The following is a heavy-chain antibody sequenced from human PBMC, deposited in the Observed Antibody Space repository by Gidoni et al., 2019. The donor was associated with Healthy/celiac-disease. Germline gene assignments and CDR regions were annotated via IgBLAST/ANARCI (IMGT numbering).Heavy chain of an antibody. CDR3: AKGQDIVVVPAAIVYYYYGMDV. V-gene: IGHV3-30*18. CDR1: GFPFSSYG. J-gene: IGHJ6*02. Sequence: QVQLVESGGGVVQPGRSLRLSCASSGFPFSSYGMHWVRPAPGKGLEWVEVISYEGSNKYYADSVKGRFTISRDNSKNTLYLQMNSLRAEDTAVYYCAKGQDIVVVPAAIVYYYYGMDVWGQGTTVTVSS. CDR2: ISYEGSNK. D-gene: IGHD2-2*02.